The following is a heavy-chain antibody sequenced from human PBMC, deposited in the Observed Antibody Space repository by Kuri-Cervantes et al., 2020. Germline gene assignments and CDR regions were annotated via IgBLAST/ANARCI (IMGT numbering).Heavy chain of an antibody. CDR2: IRDKANSYTT. V-gene: IGHV3-72*01. Sequence: GESLKISCAASGFTFSDHYMDWVRQAPGKGLEWVGRIRDKANSYTTEYAASVKGRFTISRDNAKSSSYLQMNNLRAEDTAVYFCARGHYGLDIWGQGTTVTVSS. CDR1: GFTFSDHY. CDR3: ARGHYGLDI. J-gene: IGHJ6*02.